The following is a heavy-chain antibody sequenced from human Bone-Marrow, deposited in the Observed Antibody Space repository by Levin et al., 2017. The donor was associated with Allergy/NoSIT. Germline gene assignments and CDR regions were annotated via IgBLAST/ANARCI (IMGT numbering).Heavy chain of an antibody. CDR2: IKGKAFGETI. D-gene: IGHD3-10*01. Sequence: GGSLRLSCTASGFTFADYTMSWLRKSPGKGLEWVGFIKGKAFGETIQYAPSVRGRFVISRDDSRGIAYLQMSSLKTEDTAVYYCARDPANYYAPEAIELWGQGTMVTVSS. CDR3: ARDPANYYAPEAIEL. CDR1: GFTFADYT. V-gene: IGHV3-49*03. J-gene: IGHJ3*01.